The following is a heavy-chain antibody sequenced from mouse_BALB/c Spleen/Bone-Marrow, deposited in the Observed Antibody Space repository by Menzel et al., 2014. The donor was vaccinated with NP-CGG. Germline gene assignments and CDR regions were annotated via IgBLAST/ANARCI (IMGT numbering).Heavy chain of an antibody. J-gene: IGHJ3*01. D-gene: IGHD1-1*01. CDR3: ARPLYGSSFAWFAY. Sequence: QLQESGGEVVKPGTSVKLSRKTSGFTFSNSYISWLKLKPGQSLEWIAWIIGGTGGTTYNQKFTGKAQLTVDTSSNTAYIQLSSLTTEDSAIYYCARPLYGSSFAWFAYWGQGTLVTVSA. CDR2: IIGGTGGT. V-gene: IGHV1-84*02. CDR1: GFTFSNSY.